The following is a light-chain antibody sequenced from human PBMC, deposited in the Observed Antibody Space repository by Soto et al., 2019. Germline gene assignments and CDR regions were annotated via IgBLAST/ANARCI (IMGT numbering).Light chain of an antibody. Sequence: QSVLTQPPSVSATPGQKVTISCSGSGSKLGRNYVSWYQQLPGTAPRLLIYDHVYRFSGIPDRFSASKSGTSATLGIAGLQTGDEGDYDCGSWDNNLRADVFGTGTKVTVL. V-gene: IGLV1-51*01. J-gene: IGLJ1*01. CDR1: GSKLGRNY. CDR3: GSWDNNLRADV. CDR2: DHV.